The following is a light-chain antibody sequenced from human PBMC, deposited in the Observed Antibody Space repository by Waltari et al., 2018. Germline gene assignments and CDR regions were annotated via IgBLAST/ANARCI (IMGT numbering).Light chain of an antibody. CDR2: AAS. Sequence: IQMTQSPSPLSASVGDRVTISCRASQNIGNYLNWYQHKPGKAPNLLIFAASSLQSGVPSRFSGSGSGTDFTLTISSLQPEDFATYYCQQGNSVPFTFGQGTRLEI. J-gene: IGKJ5*01. CDR1: QNIGNY. V-gene: IGKV1-39*01. CDR3: QQGNSVPFT.